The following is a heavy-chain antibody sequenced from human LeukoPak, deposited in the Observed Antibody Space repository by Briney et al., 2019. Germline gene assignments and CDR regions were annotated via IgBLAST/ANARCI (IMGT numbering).Heavy chain of an antibody. CDR3: ARGSGRGGYNRRRALDY. CDR2: INHSGST. J-gene: IGHJ4*02. Sequence: SQTLPLTCAVSGGSISSGGYSWSWIRQPPGKGLEWIGEINHSGSTNYNPSLKSRVTISLDTSENQFSLNLSSVTAADTAVYYCARGSGRGGYNRRRALDYWGQGTLVTVSS. V-gene: IGHV4-30-2*01. CDR1: GGSISSGGYS. D-gene: IGHD5-24*01.